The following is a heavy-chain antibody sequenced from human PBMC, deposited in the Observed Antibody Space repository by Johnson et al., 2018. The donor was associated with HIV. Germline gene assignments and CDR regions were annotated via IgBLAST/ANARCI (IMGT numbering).Heavy chain of an antibody. J-gene: IGHJ3*02. CDR1: GFTFSNAW. V-gene: IGHV3-15*01. D-gene: IGHD7-27*01. CDR3: TTPRPNWGWNAFDI. Sequence: EVQLVESGGGLVKPGGSLRLSCAASGFTFSNAWMSWVRQAPGKGLEWVARINRKTDGGTTDYAAPVKGRFTISRDDSKNTLYLQLNSLKTEDTAVYYCTTPRPNWGWNAFDIWGQGTMVTVSS. CDR2: INRKTDGGTT.